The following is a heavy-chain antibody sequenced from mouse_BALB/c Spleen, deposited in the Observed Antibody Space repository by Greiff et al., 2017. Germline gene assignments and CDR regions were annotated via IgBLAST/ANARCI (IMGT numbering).Heavy chain of an antibody. CDR3: ARREYEGWFAY. CDR2: ISYSGST. J-gene: IGHJ3*01. CDR1: GYSITSDYA. D-gene: IGHD2-10*02. Sequence: EVQRVESGPGLVKPSQSLSLTCTVTGYSITSDYAWNWIRQFPGNKLEWMGYISYSGSTSYNPSLKSRISITRDTSKNQFFLQLNSVTTEDTATYYCARREYEGWFAYWGQGTLVTVSA. V-gene: IGHV3-2*02.